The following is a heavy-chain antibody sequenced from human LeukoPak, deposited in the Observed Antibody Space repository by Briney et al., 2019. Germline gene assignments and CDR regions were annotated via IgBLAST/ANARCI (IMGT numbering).Heavy chain of an antibody. Sequence: SETLSLTCTVSGASISSYYWSWIRQPPGKGLEWIGEINHSGSTNYNPSLKSRVTISVDTSKNQFSLKLSSVTAADTAVYYCARLSRGFNYYYYYMGVWGKGTTVTISS. J-gene: IGHJ6*03. CDR2: INHSGST. D-gene: IGHD3-10*01. CDR1: GASISSYY. CDR3: ARLSRGFNYYYYYMGV. V-gene: IGHV4-34*01.